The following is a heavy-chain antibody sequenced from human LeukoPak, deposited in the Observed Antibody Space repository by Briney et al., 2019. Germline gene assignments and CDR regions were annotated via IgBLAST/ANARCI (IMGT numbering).Heavy chain of an antibody. CDR1: GGSFSGYF. J-gene: IGHJ4*02. V-gene: IGHV4-34*01. Sequence: SETLSLTCAVNGGSFSGYFWSWIRQPPGKGLEWIGEINHSGSTYYNPSLKSRVTISVDKSKNQFSLKLSSVTAADTAVYYCARATSSGYYPTFDYWGQGTLVTVSS. CDR2: INHSGST. CDR3: ARATSSGYYPTFDY. D-gene: IGHD3-22*01.